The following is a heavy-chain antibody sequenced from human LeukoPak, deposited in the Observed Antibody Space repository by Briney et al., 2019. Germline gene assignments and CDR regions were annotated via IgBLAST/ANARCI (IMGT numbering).Heavy chain of an antibody. Sequence: ASETLSLTCSVSGDSISSYYWSWIRQSPGKGLEWIGFIYYSGSTNYNPSLKSRVAISLDKSKSQISLRLTSVTDADTAVYYCAREISVGLSGTLFDYWGQGTLVTVSS. CDR1: GDSISSYY. J-gene: IGHJ4*02. CDR3: AREISVGLSGTLFDY. CDR2: IYYSGST. V-gene: IGHV4-59*01. D-gene: IGHD1-26*01.